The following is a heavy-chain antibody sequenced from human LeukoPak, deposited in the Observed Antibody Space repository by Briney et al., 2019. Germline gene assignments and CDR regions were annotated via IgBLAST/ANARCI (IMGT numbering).Heavy chain of an antibody. D-gene: IGHD4-17*01. CDR1: GGSISSSSYY. CDR3: ARQVHFYGDYWD. Sequence: SETLSLTCTVSGGSISSSSYYWGWIRQPPGKGLEWIGSIYYSGSTYYNPSLKSRVTISVDTSKNQFSLKLSSVTAADTAVYYCARQVHFYGDYWDWGQGTLVTVSS. CDR2: IYYSGST. J-gene: IGHJ4*02. V-gene: IGHV4-39*07.